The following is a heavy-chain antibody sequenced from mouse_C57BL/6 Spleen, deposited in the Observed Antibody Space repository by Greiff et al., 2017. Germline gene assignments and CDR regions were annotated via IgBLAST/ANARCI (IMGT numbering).Heavy chain of an antibody. CDR1: GYAFSSYW. CDR2: IYPGDGDT. CDR3: ARCLYDYDEGFDY. J-gene: IGHJ2*01. V-gene: IGHV1-80*01. Sequence: QVQLKQSGAELVKPGASVKISCKASGYAFSSYWMNWVKQRPGKGLEWIGQIYPGDGDTNYNGKFKGKATLTADKSSSTAYMQLSSLTSEDSAVYFCARCLYDYDEGFDYWGQGTTLTVSS. D-gene: IGHD2-4*01.